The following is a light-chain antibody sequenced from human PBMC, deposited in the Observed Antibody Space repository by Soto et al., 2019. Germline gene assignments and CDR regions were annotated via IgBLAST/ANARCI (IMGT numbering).Light chain of an antibody. CDR1: QGISNF. Sequence: DIQMTQSPSSLSASVGDRVTITCQASQGISNFVNWYQQKPGKAPKLLIYVASTLETGVPSRFSGSGSVTDFTFTISSLQAEDIATYYCQQSHSLPLTFGGGPKVEIK. CDR3: QQSHSLPLT. CDR2: VAS. V-gene: IGKV1-33*01. J-gene: IGKJ4*01.